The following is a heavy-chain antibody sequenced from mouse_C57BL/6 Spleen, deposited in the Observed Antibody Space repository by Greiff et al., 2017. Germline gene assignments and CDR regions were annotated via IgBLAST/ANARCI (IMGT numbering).Heavy chain of an antibody. CDR2: IHPNSGST. CDR1: GYTFTSYW. CDR3: ARCTGAWFAY. J-gene: IGHJ3*01. V-gene: IGHV1-64*01. Sequence: QVHVKQPGAELVKPGASVKLSCKASGYTFTSYWMHWVKQRPGQGLEWIGMIHPNSGSTNYNEKFKSKATLTVDKSSSTAYMQLSSLTSEDSAVYYCARCTGAWFAYWGQGTLVTVSA.